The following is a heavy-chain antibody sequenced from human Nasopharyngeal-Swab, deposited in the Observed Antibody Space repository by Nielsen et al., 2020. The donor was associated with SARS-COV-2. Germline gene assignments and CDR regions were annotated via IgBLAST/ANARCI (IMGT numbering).Heavy chain of an antibody. Sequence: VRQAPGKGLEWVSVIYSGGSSTYYADSVKGRFTISRDNSKNTLYLQMNSPRAEDTAVYYCAKREITMVRGVIGYFDYWGQGTLVTVSS. V-gene: IGHV3-23*03. J-gene: IGHJ4*02. CDR2: IYSGGSST. CDR3: AKREITMVRGVIGYFDY. D-gene: IGHD3-10*01.